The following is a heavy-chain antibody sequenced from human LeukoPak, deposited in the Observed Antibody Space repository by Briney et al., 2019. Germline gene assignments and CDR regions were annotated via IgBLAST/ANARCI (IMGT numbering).Heavy chain of an antibody. CDR2: MNPNSGNT. D-gene: IGHD3-10*01. Sequence: GASVKVSCKASGYTFTSYDINWVRQATGQGLEWMGWMNPNSGNTGYAQKFQGRVTMTRNTSISTAYMELSSLRPEDTAVYYCARIRMVRGVIIKSYYYYGMDVWGQGTTVTVSS. V-gene: IGHV1-8*01. CDR1: GYTFTSYD. J-gene: IGHJ6*02. CDR3: ARIRMVRGVIIKSYYYYGMDV.